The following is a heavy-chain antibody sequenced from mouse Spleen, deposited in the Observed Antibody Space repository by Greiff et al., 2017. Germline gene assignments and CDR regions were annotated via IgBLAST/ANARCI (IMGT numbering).Heavy chain of an antibody. CDR2: IDPEDGDT. D-gene: IGHD2-1*01. CDR3: TTGGVYYGNVGAMDY. Sequence: DVKLVESGAELVRPGASVKLSCTASGFNIKDYYMHWVKQKPEQGLEWIGRIDPEDGDTEYAPKFQGKATMTADTSSNTAYLQLSSLTSEDTAVYYCTTGGVYYGNVGAMDYWGQGTSVTVSS. V-gene: IGHV14-1*01. CDR1: GFNIKDYY. J-gene: IGHJ4*01.